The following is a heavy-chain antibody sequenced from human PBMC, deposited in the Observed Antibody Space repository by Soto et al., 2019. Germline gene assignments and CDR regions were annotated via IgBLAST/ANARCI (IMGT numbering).Heavy chain of an antibody. CDR2: MSGNGGRI. CDR3: VKDPVSGGTGGAWFDY. V-gene: IGHV3-23*01. Sequence: EVQLLASGGGLVQPGGSLRLSCAVSGFTFSNYAMTWVRQAPGKGLEWVSVMSGNGGRILYADSVKGRFTISRDNSKNSRDLQMNSLRIEGTAVYYCVKDPVSGGTGGAWFDYWGQGTLVTVSS. J-gene: IGHJ4*02. D-gene: IGHD2-8*02. CDR1: GFTFSNYA.